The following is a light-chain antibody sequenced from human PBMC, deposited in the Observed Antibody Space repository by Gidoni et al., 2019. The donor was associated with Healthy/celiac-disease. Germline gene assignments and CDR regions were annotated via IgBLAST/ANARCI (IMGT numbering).Light chain of an antibody. CDR1: QSSSSY. J-gene: IGKJ2*03. CDR3: QQSYSTPYS. V-gene: IGKV1-39*01. CDR2: AAS. Sequence: DIKMTQSPSSLSASVGDRVTITCLASQSSSSYLNWYQQKPGKAPKLLIYAASSLQSGVLSRFSGSGSGTDFTLTISSRQPEDFATYYCQQSYSTPYSFGQGTKLEIK.